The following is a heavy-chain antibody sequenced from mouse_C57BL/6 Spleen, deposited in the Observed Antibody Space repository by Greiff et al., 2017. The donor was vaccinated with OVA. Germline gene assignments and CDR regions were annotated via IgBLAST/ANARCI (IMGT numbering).Heavy chain of an antibody. Sequence: VKLVESGPELVKPGASVKLSCKASGYTFTSYDINWVNQRPGQGLEWIGWIYPRAGSPKYNEKFKGKATLTVDTSSSTAYMELHSLTSEDSAVDFCASPLFITTVVGFDYWGQGTTLTVSS. CDR2: IYPRAGSP. J-gene: IGHJ2*01. V-gene: IGHV1-85*01. D-gene: IGHD1-1*01. CDR3: ASPLFITTVVGFDY. CDR1: GYTFTSYD.